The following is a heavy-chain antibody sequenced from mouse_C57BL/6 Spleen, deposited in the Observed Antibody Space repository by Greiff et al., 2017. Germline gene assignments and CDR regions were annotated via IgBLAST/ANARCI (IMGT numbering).Heavy chain of an antibody. CDR3: ARDGSGHYFDY. V-gene: IGHV1-76*01. CDR1: GYTFTDYY. Sequence: VKVVESGAELVRPGASVKLSCKASGYTFTDYYINWVKQRPGQGLEWIARIYPGSGNTYYNEKFKGKATLTAEKSSSTAYMQLSSLTSEDSAVYFCARDGSGHYFDYWGQGTTLTVSS. D-gene: IGHD3-2*02. CDR2: IYPGSGNT. J-gene: IGHJ2*01.